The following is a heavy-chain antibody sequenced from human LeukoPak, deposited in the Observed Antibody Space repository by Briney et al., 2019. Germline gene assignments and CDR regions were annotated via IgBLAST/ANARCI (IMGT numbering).Heavy chain of an antibody. J-gene: IGHJ4*02. CDR2: INPNSGGT. CDR3: ARDPASTMVRGVITTFDY. D-gene: IGHD3-10*01. V-gene: IGHV1-2*02. CDR1: GYTFTGYY. Sequence: GASVKVSCKASGYTFTGYYMHWVRQAPGQGLEWMGWINPNSGGTNHAQKFQGRVTMTGDTSISTAYMGLSRLRSDDTAVYYCARDPASTMVRGVITTFDYWGQGTLVTVSS.